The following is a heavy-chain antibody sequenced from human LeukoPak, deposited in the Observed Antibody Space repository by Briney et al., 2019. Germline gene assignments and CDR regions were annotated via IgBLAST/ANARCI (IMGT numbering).Heavy chain of an antibody. D-gene: IGHD1-26*01. CDR2: IYSSGRT. J-gene: IGHJ5*02. V-gene: IGHV4-4*07. CDR3: ARDLGGSYSSETWFDP. Sequence: SETLSLTCTVSGGSISSYYWSWIRQPAGEGLEWIGRIYSSGRTHYSPSLKSRVAISVDTSKNRFSLRLSSVTAADMAVYYCARDLGGSYSSETWFDPWGQGTLVTVSS. CDR1: GGSISSYY.